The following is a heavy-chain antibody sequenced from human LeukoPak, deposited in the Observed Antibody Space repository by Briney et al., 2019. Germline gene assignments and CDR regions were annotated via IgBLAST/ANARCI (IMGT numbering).Heavy chain of an antibody. D-gene: IGHD6-13*01. CDR1: GFTFSSYA. CDR3: AKPPPDSSSWLFDY. V-gene: IGHV3-23*01. J-gene: IGHJ4*02. Sequence: QTGGSLRPSCAASGFTFSSYAMSWVRQAPGKGLEWVSTISDNGGSTYYADSVKGRFTISRDNSKNTLYLQMNSLRAEDTAVYYCAKPPPDSSSWLFDYWGQGALVTVSS. CDR2: ISDNGGST.